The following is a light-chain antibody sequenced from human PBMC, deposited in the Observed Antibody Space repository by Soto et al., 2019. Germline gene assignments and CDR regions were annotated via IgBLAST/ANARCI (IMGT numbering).Light chain of an antibody. Sequence: QPVLTQPPSVSGAPGQRVTISCTESSSNIGAGYDVHGDQQLPGTAPKLLIHGDSNRLSGVPDPFSDSKSGTSASLAITGMKDENEDDYYCPSHDSSLSGVVFGGGTKLTVL. CDR1: SSNIGAGYD. CDR3: PSHDSSLSGVV. CDR2: GDS. V-gene: IGLV1-40*01. J-gene: IGLJ2*01.